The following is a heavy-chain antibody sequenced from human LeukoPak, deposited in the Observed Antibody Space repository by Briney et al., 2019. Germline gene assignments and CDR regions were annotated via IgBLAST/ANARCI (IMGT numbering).Heavy chain of an antibody. D-gene: IGHD2-21*02. CDR3: ARRDGRALDI. CDR1: RYRFTNYW. J-gene: IGHJ3*02. CDR2: IYPGDSDT. Sequence: GESLQISCKGSRYRFTNYWIGWVRQMPGKGLEWMGIIYPGDSDTRYSPSFQGQVTISADKSISTAYLQWSSLKASDTAMYYCARRDGRALDIWGQGTTVTVSS. V-gene: IGHV5-51*01.